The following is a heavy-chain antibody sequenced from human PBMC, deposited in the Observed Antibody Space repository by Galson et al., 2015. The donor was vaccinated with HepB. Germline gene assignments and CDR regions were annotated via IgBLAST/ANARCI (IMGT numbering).Heavy chain of an antibody. CDR2: ISSSGSYI. V-gene: IGHV3-21*01. D-gene: IGHD3-16*02. CDR1: GFTFSNYE. J-gene: IGHJ5*02. CDR3: ARVRLTSYNWFDP. Sequence: SLRLSCAASGFTFSNYEMNWVRQAPGKGLEWVSYISSSGSYIYYADSVKGRFTISRDNAENSLYLQMNSLRAEDTAVYYCARVRLTSYNWFDPWGHGTL.